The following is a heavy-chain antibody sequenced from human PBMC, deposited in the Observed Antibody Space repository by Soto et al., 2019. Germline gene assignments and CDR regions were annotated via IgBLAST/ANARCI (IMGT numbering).Heavy chain of an antibody. J-gene: IGHJ6*02. CDR2: ISSSGSTI. CDR3: ARERYDSSGYYYYYYYYGMDV. D-gene: IGHD3-22*01. V-gene: IGHV3-48*03. CDR1: VFIFSSYQ. Sequence: PGGSLRLSCAASVFIFSSYQMPWVSQSPGKGLEWVSYISSSGSTIYYADSVKGRFTISRDNAKNSLYLQMNSLRAEDTAVYDCARERYDSSGYYYYYYYYGMDVWGQGTTVTVSS.